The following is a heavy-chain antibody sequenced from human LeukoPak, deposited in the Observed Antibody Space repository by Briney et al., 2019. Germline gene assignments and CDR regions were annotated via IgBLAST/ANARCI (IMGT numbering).Heavy chain of an antibody. CDR2: IRYDGGNK. J-gene: IGHJ4*02. CDR3: VRDRGWFHFDL. D-gene: IGHD3-10*01. V-gene: IGHV3-30*02. Sequence: GGSLRLSCAASGFTFSSYGMHWVRQAPGKGLEWVAFIRYDGGNKYYADSVKGRFTISRDNTKNSLFLQLNSLRAEDTAVYYCVRDRGWFHFDLWGQGTLVTVSS. CDR1: GFTFSSYG.